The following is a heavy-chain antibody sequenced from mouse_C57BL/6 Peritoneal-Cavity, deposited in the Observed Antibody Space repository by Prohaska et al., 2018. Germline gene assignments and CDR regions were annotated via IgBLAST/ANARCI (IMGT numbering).Heavy chain of an antibody. Sequence: PGQGLEWIGNIYPSDSETHYNQKFKGKATLTADKSSSTAYMQLNSLTSEDSAVYFCARGLGRYWGQGTLVTVSA. CDR2: IYPSDSET. J-gene: IGHJ3*01. D-gene: IGHD4-1*01. V-gene: IGHV1-61*01. CDR3: ARGLGRY.